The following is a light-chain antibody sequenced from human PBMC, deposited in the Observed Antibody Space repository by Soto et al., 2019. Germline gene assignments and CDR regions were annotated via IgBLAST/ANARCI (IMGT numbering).Light chain of an antibody. Sequence: QSVLTQPPSASGTPGQRVTISCSGSTSNIGSNTVNWYQQVPGTAPKLLIYSDNQRPSGVPDRFSGSKSGTSASLAISGLQSEDEALYYCAAWDGSLNGVVFGGGTKVTVL. CDR3: AAWDGSLNGVV. J-gene: IGLJ2*01. CDR1: TSNIGSNT. CDR2: SDN. V-gene: IGLV1-44*01.